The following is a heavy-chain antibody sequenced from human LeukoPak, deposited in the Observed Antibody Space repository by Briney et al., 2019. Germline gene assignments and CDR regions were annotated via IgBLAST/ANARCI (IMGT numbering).Heavy chain of an antibody. CDR2: ISSSSSYT. Sequence: GGSLRLSCAACGFTFSDYYMSWIRQAPGKGLEWVSYISSSSSYTNYADSVKGRFTISRDNAKNSLYLQMNSLRAEDTAVYYCASFPYCSSTSCSSPWGQGTLVTVSS. D-gene: IGHD2-2*01. CDR3: ASFPYCSSTSCSSP. J-gene: IGHJ5*02. CDR1: GFTFSDYY. V-gene: IGHV3-11*03.